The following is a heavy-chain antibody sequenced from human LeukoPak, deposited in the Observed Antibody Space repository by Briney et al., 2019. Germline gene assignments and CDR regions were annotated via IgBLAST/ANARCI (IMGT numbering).Heavy chain of an antibody. V-gene: IGHV1-69*13. CDR2: IIPIFGTA. CDR1: GGTFSSYA. CDR3: ASLDYGGNQFRSGY. J-gene: IGHJ4*02. D-gene: IGHD4-23*01. Sequence: ASVKVSCKASGGTFSSYAISWVRQAPGQGLEWMGGIIPIFGTANYAQKFQGRVTITADESTSTAYMELSSLRSEDTAVYYCASLDYGGNQFRSGYRGQGTLVTVSS.